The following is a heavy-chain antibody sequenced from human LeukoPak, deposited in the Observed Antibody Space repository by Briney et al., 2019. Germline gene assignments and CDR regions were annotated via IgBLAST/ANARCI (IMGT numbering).Heavy chain of an antibody. D-gene: IGHD2-2*01. J-gene: IGHJ4*02. V-gene: IGHV4-31*03. CDR1: GGSISSSSYY. Sequence: SETQSLTCTVSGGSISSSSYYWIWIRQHPGKGLEWIGYIYYSGSTYYNPSLKSRVTISVDTSKNQFSLKLSSVTAADTAVYYCARGGGYCSSCYDYWGQGTLVTVSS. CDR3: ARGGGYCSSCYDY. CDR2: IYYSGST.